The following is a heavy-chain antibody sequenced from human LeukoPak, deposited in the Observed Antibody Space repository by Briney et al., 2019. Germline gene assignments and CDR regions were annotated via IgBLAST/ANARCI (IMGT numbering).Heavy chain of an antibody. Sequence: GESLKVSCKGSGYSFTSYWIGWVRQMPGKGLEWMGFIYPGDSNTRYSPSFQGQVTISADKSINTAYVQWSSLKASDTAMYYCARHRVADENQFDYWGQGTLVTVSS. J-gene: IGHJ4*02. CDR3: ARHRVADENQFDY. CDR1: GYSFTSYW. CDR2: IYPGDSNT. D-gene: IGHD1-14*01. V-gene: IGHV5-51*01.